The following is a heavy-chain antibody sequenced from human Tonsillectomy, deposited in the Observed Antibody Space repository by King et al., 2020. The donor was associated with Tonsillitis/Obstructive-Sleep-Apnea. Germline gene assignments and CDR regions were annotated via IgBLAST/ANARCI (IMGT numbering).Heavy chain of an antibody. J-gene: IGHJ4*02. V-gene: IGHV1-18*01. D-gene: IGHD2-2*01. CDR3: ARVHSYCSSTRCLDY. CDR2: ISAYNGNT. CDR1: GYTFTSYG. Sequence: VQLVESGAEVKKPGASVKVSCKASGYTFTSYGISWVRQAPGQGLEWMGWISAYNGNTNYAQKLQGRVTMTTDTSTSTAYMELSSLRSDDTAVYYCARVHSYCSSTRCLDYWGQGTLGTVSS.